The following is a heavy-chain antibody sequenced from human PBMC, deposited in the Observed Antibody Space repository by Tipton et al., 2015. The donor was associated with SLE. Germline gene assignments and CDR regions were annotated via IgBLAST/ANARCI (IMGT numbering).Heavy chain of an antibody. CDR1: GFRFSSYG. V-gene: IGHV3-30*18. J-gene: IGHJ4*02. Sequence: RSLRLSCAASGFRFSSYGMHWVRQAPGKGLEWVAIIPYDGINKYYADSVKGRFTISRDNSKNTLYLQMNSLRTEDTAVYYCAKEGPWTLYYFDYWGQGTLVTVSS. CDR2: IPYDGINK. D-gene: IGHD3-10*01. CDR3: AKEGPWTLYYFDY.